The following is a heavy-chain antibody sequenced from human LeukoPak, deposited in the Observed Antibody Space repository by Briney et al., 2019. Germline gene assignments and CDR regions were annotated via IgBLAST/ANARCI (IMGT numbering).Heavy chain of an antibody. CDR2: VYYSGST. V-gene: IGHV4-59*01. J-gene: IGHJ3*02. CDR3: ARATYYSTSSPAFDI. D-gene: IGHD6-6*01. Sequence: KPSETLSLTCTVSGGSISSYYWSWIRQPPGKGLEWIGYVYYSGSTNYNPSLKSRVTFSVDTSKSQFSLKLNSVIAADTAVYYCARATYYSTSSPAFDIWGQGTMVTVSS. CDR1: GGSISSYY.